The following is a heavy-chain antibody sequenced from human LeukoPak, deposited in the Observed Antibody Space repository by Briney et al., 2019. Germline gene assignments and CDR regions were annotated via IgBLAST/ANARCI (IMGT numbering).Heavy chain of an antibody. CDR3: ARVEDWSSTSCYTFDY. V-gene: IGHV4-61*01. CDR1: GGSVSSGSYY. J-gene: IGHJ4*02. D-gene: IGHD2-2*01. CDR2: IYYSGST. Sequence: SETLSLTCTVSGGSVSSGSYYWSWIRQPPGKGLEWIGYIYYSGSTNYNPSLKSRVTISVDTSKNQFSLKLSSVTAADTAVYYCARVEDWSSTSCYTFDYWGQGTLVTVSS.